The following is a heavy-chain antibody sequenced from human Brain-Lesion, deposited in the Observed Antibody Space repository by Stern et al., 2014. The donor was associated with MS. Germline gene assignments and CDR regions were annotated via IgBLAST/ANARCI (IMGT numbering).Heavy chain of an antibody. CDR2: IWFDGSTK. J-gene: IGHJ4*02. Sequence: VQLEESGGGVVQPGRSLRLSCAASGFTFSAYGMHWVRQAPGKGLEWVAVIWFDGSTKYYADSVKGRFTISRDNSKNTLYLQLNSLRAEDTAVFYCARGLYXXDYWGRGTLVTVSS. V-gene: IGHV3-33*01. CDR3: ARGLYXXDY. CDR1: GFTFSAYG.